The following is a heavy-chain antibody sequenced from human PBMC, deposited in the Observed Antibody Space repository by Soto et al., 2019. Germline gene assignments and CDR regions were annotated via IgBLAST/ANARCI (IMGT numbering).Heavy chain of an antibody. Sequence: GASVKVSCKVSGYTLTELSMHWVRQAPGKGLEWMGGFDPEDGETIYAQKFQGRVTTTEDTSTDTAYMELSSLRSEDTAVYYCATEIAAAAAFDYWGQGTLVTVSS. D-gene: IGHD6-13*01. CDR2: FDPEDGET. V-gene: IGHV1-24*01. CDR3: ATEIAAAAAFDY. J-gene: IGHJ4*02. CDR1: GYTLTELS.